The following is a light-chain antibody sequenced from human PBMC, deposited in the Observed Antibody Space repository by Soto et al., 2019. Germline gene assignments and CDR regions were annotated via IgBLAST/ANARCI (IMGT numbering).Light chain of an antibody. CDR3: QSYDSSLRLAV. CDR1: SSNIGAGYD. CDR2: VIR. J-gene: IGLJ3*02. V-gene: IGLV1-40*01. Sequence: QSVLTQPPSVSGAPGQRVTISCSGSSSNIGAGYDVHGYQQLPGTAPRLLIYVIRNRPSGVPDRFSGSKSGTSASLAITGLQTDDEADYDCQSYDSSLRLAVFCGGTELTVL.